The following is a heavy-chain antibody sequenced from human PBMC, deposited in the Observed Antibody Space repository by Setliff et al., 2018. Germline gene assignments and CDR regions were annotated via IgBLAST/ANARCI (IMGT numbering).Heavy chain of an antibody. V-gene: IGHV4-39*01. D-gene: IGHD2-15*01. CDR2: ISYSGTP. J-gene: IGHJ4*01. Sequence: PSETLSLTCTVSDDSFTSSRYYWGWIRQAPGSGLEWIGSISYSGTPYYNASVESRVTIAIDTSRNQFSLELRSVTVADTATSYCVRPGGTTVVARHFDYWGSGILVTVST. CDR3: VRPGGTTVVARHFDY. CDR1: DDSFTSSRYY.